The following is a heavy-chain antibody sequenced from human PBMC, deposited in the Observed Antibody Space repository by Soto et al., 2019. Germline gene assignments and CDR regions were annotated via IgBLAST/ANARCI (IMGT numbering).Heavy chain of an antibody. J-gene: IGHJ6*02. CDR1: GGSISSSSYY. CDR3: AAADWGHNFYYGMDV. V-gene: IGHV4-39*07. Sequence: SETLSLTCTVSGGSISSSSYYWGWIRQPPGKGLEWIGEINQSGSTNYKSSLKSRVTISVDTSKNQFSLKLSSVTAADTAVYYCAAADWGHNFYYGMDVWGQGATVTVSS. D-gene: IGHD7-27*01. CDR2: INQSGST.